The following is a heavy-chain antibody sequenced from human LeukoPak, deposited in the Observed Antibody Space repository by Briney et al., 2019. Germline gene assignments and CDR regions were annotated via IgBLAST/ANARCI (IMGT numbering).Heavy chain of an antibody. CDR3: ATHGSGSYYNAPDY. D-gene: IGHD3-10*01. V-gene: IGHV3-23*01. CDR2: ISGSGGST. Sequence: PGGSLRLSCAASGFTFSSYAMSWVRQAPGKGLEWVSAISGSGGSTYYADSVKGRFTISRDNSKNTLYLQMNSLRAEDTAVYYCATHGSGSYYNAPDYWGQGTLVTVSS. J-gene: IGHJ4*02. CDR1: GFTFSSYA.